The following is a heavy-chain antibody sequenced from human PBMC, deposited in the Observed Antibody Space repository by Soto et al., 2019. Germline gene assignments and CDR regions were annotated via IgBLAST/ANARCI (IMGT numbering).Heavy chain of an antibody. V-gene: IGHV1-18*01. CDR3: ANHIDSRGPYYFDY. J-gene: IGHJ4*02. Sequence: ASVKVSCKASGYTFTSYGISWVRQAPGQGLEWMGWISAYNGNTNYAQKLQGRVTMTTDTSTSTAYMGLRSLRSDDTAVYYCANHIDSRGPYYFDYWGQGTLVTVSS. CDR1: GYTFTSYG. CDR2: ISAYNGNT. D-gene: IGHD3-22*01.